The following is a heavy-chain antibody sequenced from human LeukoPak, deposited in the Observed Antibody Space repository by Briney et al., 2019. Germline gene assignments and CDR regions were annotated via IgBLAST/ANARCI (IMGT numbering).Heavy chain of an antibody. CDR3: AKATYYGSGSYYLFDY. J-gene: IGHJ4*02. D-gene: IGHD3-10*01. Sequence: PGGSLRLSCAASGFTFSSYSMNWVRQAPGKGLEWVSYISSSSSTIYYADSVKGRFTISRDNAKNSLYLQMNSLRAEDTAVYYCAKATYYGSGSYYLFDYWGQGTLVTVSS. CDR2: ISSSSSTI. CDR1: GFTFSSYS. V-gene: IGHV3-48*01.